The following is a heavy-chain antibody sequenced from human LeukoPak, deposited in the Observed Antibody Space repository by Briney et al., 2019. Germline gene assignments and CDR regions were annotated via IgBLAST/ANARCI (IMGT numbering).Heavy chain of an antibody. CDR2: ISYDGSHK. CDR1: GFTFSTYA. Sequence: GGSLRLSCAASGFTFSTYAMHWVRQAPGKGLEWVAVISYDGSHKYYADSVKGRFTVSRDNAKNSLYLQLNSLRAEDTAVYYCATRKCSISACRASSHHCMDFWGKGTTVIVSS. V-gene: IGHV3-30-3*01. CDR3: ATRKCSISACRASSHHCMDF. D-gene: IGHD2/OR15-2a*01. J-gene: IGHJ6*03.